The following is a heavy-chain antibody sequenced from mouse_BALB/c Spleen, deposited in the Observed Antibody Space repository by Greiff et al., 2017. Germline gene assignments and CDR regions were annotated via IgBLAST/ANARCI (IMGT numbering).Heavy chain of an antibody. J-gene: IGHJ2*01. CDR2: IYPGDGDT. V-gene: IGHV1-87*01. CDR1: GYTFTSYW. D-gene: IGHD1-1*01. CDR3: ACVYG. Sequence: VQLQQSGAELARPGASVKLSCKASGYTFTSYWMQWVKQRPGQGLEWIGAIYPGDGDTRYTQKFKGKATLTADKSSSTAYMQLSSLASEDSAVYYCACVYGWGQGTTLTVSA.